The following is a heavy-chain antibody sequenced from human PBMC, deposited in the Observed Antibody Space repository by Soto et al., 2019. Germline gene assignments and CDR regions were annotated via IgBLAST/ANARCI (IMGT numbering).Heavy chain of an antibody. D-gene: IGHD3-3*01. V-gene: IGHV1-2*02. CDR2: VNPDNGGT. CDR1: GYTFTGNY. J-gene: IGHJ6*02. CDR3: ARDLRPPSGWLGFWEYGMDV. Sequence: QVHLVQSGAEVKKPGASVKVSCKASGYTFTGNYIHWVRQAPGQGLEWMGWVNPDNGGTTSAQKFQGRVTMTRDTSVTTAYMELTRLTSDDTAVYYCARDLRPPSGWLGFWEYGMDVWGQGTTVTVSS.